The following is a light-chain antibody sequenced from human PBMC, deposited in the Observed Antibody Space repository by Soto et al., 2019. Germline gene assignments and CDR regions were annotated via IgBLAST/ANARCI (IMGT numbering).Light chain of an antibody. Sequence: VLTQPASVSGSPGQSITISCTGTSSDVGGYNYVSWYQQHPGKAPKLMIYDVSNRPSGVSNRFSGSKSGNTASLTISGLQAEDEADYYCSSYTSSSNPYVFGTGTKVTVL. CDR2: DVS. J-gene: IGLJ1*01. CDR1: SSDVGGYNY. CDR3: SSYTSSSNPYV. V-gene: IGLV2-14*01.